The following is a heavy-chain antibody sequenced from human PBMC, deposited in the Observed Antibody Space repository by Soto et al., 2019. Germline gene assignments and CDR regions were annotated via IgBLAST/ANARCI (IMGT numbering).Heavy chain of an antibody. CDR2: IIPILGIA. CDR3: ARDPSASPLCGDCSRFDP. D-gene: IGHD2-21*02. J-gene: IGHJ5*02. CDR1: GGTFSSYT. Sequence: GASVKVSCKASGGTFSSYTISWVRQAPGQGLEWMGRIIPILGIANYAQKFQGRVTITADKSTSTAYMELSSLRSEDTAVYYCARDPSASPLCGDCSRFDPWGQGTLVTVSS. V-gene: IGHV1-69*04.